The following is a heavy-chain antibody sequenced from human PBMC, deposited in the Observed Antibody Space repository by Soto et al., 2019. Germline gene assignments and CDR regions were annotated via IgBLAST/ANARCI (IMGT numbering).Heavy chain of an antibody. CDR1: GFTFSGSA. D-gene: IGHD2-15*01. CDR2: IRSKANSYAT. J-gene: IGHJ6*02. CDR3: TRLGYCSGGSCYSGAYYYYGMDV. Sequence: GGSLRLSCAASGFTFSGSAMHWVRQASGKGLEWVGRIRSKANSYATAYAASVKGRFTISRDDSKNTAYLQMNSLKTEDTAVYYCTRLGYCSGGSCYSGAYYYYGMDVWGQGTTVTVSS. V-gene: IGHV3-73*01.